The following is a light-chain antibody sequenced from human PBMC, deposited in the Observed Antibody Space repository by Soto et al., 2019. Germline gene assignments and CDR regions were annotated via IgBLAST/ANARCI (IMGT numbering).Light chain of an antibody. CDR1: SSDVGAYKY. V-gene: IGLV2-8*01. CDR3: SSYAGSNNWV. CDR2: EVS. J-gene: IGLJ3*02. Sequence: QSALTQPPSASGSPGQSVTISCTGTSSDVGAYKYVSWYQQHPGKAPKLMIYEVSKRPSGVPDRFSGSKSGNTASLTISGLLAEDEADYYCSSYAGSNNWVFGGGTKLTVL.